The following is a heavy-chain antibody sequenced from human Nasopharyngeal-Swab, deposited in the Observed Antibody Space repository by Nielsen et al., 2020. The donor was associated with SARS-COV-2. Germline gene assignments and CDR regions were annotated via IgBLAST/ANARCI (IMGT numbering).Heavy chain of an antibody. Sequence: SETLSLTCTVSGGSISSSSYYWGWIRQPPGKGLEWIGSIYYSGSTYYNPSLKSRVTISVDTSKNQFSLKLSSVTAADTAVYYCARERLAVAGSFDYWGREPWSPSPQ. CDR2: IYYSGST. CDR3: ARERLAVAGSFDY. CDR1: GGSISSSSYY. J-gene: IGHJ4*02. D-gene: IGHD6-19*01. V-gene: IGHV4-39*02.